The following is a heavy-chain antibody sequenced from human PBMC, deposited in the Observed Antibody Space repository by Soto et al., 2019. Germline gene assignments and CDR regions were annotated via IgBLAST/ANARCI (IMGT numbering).Heavy chain of an antibody. CDR1: GYTFIGYG. V-gene: IGHV1-18*04. CDR3: ARESGSAAPYYFYYALDV. D-gene: IGHD1-26*01. CDR2: ISGYNGDT. Sequence: QVQLVQSGAEVKKPGASVRVSCKASGYTFIGYGISWVRQAPGQGLEWMGWISGYNGDTRYAQNFQGRVTMTTDASTNTAYMDLRTLRSDDTAVYYCARESGSAAPYYFYYALDVWGQGTTVPVSS. J-gene: IGHJ6*02.